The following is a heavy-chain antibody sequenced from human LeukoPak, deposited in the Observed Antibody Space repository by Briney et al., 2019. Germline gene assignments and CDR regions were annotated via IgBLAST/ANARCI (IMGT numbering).Heavy chain of an antibody. CDR3: AKDTYSSSPYYFDY. CDR1: GFTFNNYA. V-gene: IGHV3-23*01. Sequence: GGSLRLSCAAAGFTFNNYAMSWVRQAPGKGLKWVSGISSGGSTYYADSVKGRFTISRDNSKNTLFLQMNSLRAEDTAVYYCAKDTYSSSPYYFDYWGQGTLVTVSS. J-gene: IGHJ4*02. CDR2: ISSGGST. D-gene: IGHD6-6*01.